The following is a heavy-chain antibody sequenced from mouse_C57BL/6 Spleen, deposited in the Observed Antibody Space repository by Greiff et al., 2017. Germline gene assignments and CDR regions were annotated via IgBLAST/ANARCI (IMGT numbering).Heavy chain of an antibody. V-gene: IGHV6-3*01. D-gene: IGHD1-1*01. CDR3: TGITTVVKPGDMDY. CDR1: GFTFSNYW. Sequence: EVMLVQSGGGLVQPGGSMKLSCVASGFTFSNYWMNWVRQSPGRGLEWVAQIRLKSDSYATNYAESVKGRFTISRDDSKSSVYLQMSNLRAEDTGIYYCTGITTVVKPGDMDYWGQGTSVTVSS. CDR2: IRLKSDSYAT. J-gene: IGHJ4*01.